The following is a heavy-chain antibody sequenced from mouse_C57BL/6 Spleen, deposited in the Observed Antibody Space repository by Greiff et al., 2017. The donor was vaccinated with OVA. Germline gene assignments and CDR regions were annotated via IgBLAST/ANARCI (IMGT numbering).Heavy chain of an antibody. Sequence: VQLQQPGAELVRPGSSVKLSCKASGYTFTSYWMHWVKQRPIQGLEWIGNIDPSDSETHYNQKFKDKATLTVDKSSSTAYMQLSSLTSEDSAVYYWARREGGNSWFGYWGQGTLVTVSA. CDR3: ARREGGNSWFGY. V-gene: IGHV1-52*01. CDR2: IDPSDSET. CDR1: GYTFTSYW. J-gene: IGHJ3*01. D-gene: IGHD2-1*01.